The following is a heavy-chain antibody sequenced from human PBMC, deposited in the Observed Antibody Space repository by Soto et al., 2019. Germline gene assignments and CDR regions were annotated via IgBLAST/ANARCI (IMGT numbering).Heavy chain of an antibody. J-gene: IGHJ4*01. CDR1: GYTFTSYD. CDR2: RNPNSGNT. Sequence: QVQLVQSGAEVKKPGASVKVSCRAPGYTFTSYDINRVRQATGQGLEWLGWRNPNSGNTGYAQKFQGRVTRTRNTPIRTAYMQLSSLISEDAAVYYCASTGLPPYCSGGSCYAGRFDYWGQGTLVTVSS. CDR3: ASTGLPPYCSGGSCYAGRFDY. V-gene: IGHV1-8*01. D-gene: IGHD2-15*01.